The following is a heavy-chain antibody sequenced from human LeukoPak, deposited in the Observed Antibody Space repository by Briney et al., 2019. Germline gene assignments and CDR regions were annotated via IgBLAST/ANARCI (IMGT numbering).Heavy chain of an antibody. Sequence: KPSETLSLTCAVYGGSFSGYYWSWIRQPPGRGLEWIGEINHSGSTSYNRSLKSRVTISVDTSKNQFSLKLNSVTAADTAVYYCARVSGNSAAGDAFDIWGQGTTVSLSS. J-gene: IGHJ3*02. CDR3: ARVSGNSAAGDAFDI. D-gene: IGHD4-23*01. CDR1: GGSFSGYY. CDR2: INHSGST. V-gene: IGHV4-34*01.